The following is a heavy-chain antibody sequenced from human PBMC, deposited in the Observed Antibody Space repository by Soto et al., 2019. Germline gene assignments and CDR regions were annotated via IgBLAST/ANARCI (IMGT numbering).Heavy chain of an antibody. CDR1: GGSISSYY. J-gene: IGHJ4*02. CDR2: IYYSGST. D-gene: IGHD3-3*01. Sequence: SETLSLTCTVSGGSISSYYWSWIRQPPGKGLEWIGYIYYSGSTNYNPSLKSRVTISVDTSKNQFSLKLSSVTAADTAVYYCAGYYDFWSGYYSRYYFDYWGQGTLVTVSS. CDR3: AGYYDFWSGYYSRYYFDY. V-gene: IGHV4-59*01.